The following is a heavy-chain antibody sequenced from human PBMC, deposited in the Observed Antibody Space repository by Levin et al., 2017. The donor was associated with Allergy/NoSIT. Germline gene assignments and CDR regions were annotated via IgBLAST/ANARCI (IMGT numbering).Heavy chain of an antibody. CDR1: GGSISSSSYY. D-gene: IGHD3-22*01. CDR3: ARWGDYYDSSGYPLNAFDI. J-gene: IGHJ3*02. CDR2: IYYSGST. Sequence: SETLSLTCTVSGGSISSSSYYWGWIRQPPGKGLEWIGSIYYSGSTYYNPSLKSRVTISVDTSKNQFSLKLSSVTAADTAVYYCARWGDYYDSSGYPLNAFDIWGQGTMVTVSS. V-gene: IGHV4-39*01.